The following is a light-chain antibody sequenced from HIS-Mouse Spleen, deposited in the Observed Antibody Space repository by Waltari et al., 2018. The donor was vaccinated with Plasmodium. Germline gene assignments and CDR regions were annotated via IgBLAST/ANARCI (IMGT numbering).Light chain of an antibody. Sequence: QSALTQPRPVSGSPGQSVTISCIGTSSDVGGYNYVSWYQQHPGKAPNLMIYDVSKRPSGVPDRFSGSKSGNTASLTISGLQAEDEADYYCCSYAGSYTYVFGTGTKVTVL. CDR3: CSYAGSYTYV. CDR2: DVS. CDR1: SSDVGGYNY. J-gene: IGLJ1*01. V-gene: IGLV2-11*01.